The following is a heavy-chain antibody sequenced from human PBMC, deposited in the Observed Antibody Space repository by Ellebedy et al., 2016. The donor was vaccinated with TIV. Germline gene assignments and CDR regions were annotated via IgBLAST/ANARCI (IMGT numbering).Heavy chain of an antibody. D-gene: IGHD6-13*01. CDR2: IIPILGIA. CDR3: ASQRIAAAGTLDY. J-gene: IGHJ4*02. CDR1: GGTFSSYA. Sequence: AASVKVSCKASGGTFSSYAISWVRQAPGQGLEWMGRIIPILGIANYAQKFQGRVTITADKSTSTAYMELSSLRSEGTAVYYCASQRIAAAGTLDYWGQGTLVTVSS. V-gene: IGHV1-69*04.